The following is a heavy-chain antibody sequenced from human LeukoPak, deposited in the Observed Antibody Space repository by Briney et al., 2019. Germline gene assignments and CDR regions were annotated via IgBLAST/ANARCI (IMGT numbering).Heavy chain of an antibody. Sequence: PSETLSLTCTVSGGSISSHYWSWIRQPAGKGLEWIGRIYTSGSTNYNPSLKSRVTMSVDTSKNQFSPKLSSVTAADTAVYYCARENHVAVAGTFGYWGQGTLVTVSS. V-gene: IGHV4-4*07. CDR3: ARENHVAVAGTFGY. J-gene: IGHJ4*02. CDR2: IYTSGST. D-gene: IGHD6-19*01. CDR1: GGSISSHY.